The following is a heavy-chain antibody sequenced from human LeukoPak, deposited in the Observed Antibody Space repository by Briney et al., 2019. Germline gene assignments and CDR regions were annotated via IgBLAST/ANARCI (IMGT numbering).Heavy chain of an antibody. CDR2: IWYDGSNK. V-gene: IGHV3-33*01. Sequence: GGSLRLSCAASGFTFSTYGIHWVRQAPGKGLEWVGIIWYDGSNKYYSDSVKGRFTISRDKSKNTLYLQMNSLRAEDTAVYYCARDPSHCSGGTCYYFDYWGQGTLVTVSS. D-gene: IGHD2-15*01. CDR1: GFTFSTYG. CDR3: ARDPSHCSGGTCYYFDY. J-gene: IGHJ4*02.